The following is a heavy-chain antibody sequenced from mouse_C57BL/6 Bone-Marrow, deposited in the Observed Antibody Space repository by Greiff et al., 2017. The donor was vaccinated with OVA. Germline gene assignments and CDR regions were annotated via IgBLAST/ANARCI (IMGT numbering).Heavy chain of an antibody. CDR3: AKDGDGSSYGWYFDV. D-gene: IGHD1-1*01. CDR1: GYTFTSYT. V-gene: IGHV1-4*01. J-gene: IGHJ1*03. Sequence: VKLQESGAELARPGASVKMSCKASGYTFTSYTMHWVKQRPGQGLEWIGYINPSSGYTKYNQKFKDKATLTADKSTSTAYMQLSSLTSEDAAFYYGAKDGDGSSYGWYFDVWGRGTTVTVSS. CDR2: INPSSGYT.